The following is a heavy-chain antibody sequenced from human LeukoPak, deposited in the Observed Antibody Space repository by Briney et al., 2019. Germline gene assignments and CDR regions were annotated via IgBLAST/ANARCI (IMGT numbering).Heavy chain of an antibody. V-gene: IGHV4-59*01. CDR2: IYYSGST. Sequence: SETLSLTCTVSGGSISSYYWSWIRQPPGKGLEWIGYIYYSGSTNYNPSLKSRVTISVDTSKNQFSLKLSSVTAADTAVYYCARSDDILTGYAFDIWGQGTMVTVSS. CDR1: GGSISSYY. CDR3: ARSDDILTGYAFDI. J-gene: IGHJ3*02. D-gene: IGHD3-9*01.